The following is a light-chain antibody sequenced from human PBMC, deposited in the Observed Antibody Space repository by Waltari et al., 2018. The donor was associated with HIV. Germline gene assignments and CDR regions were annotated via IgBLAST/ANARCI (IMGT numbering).Light chain of an antibody. CDR2: GAS. Sequence: EIVLTQSPGTLSLSPGEGATLSCRARQSVSSSSLAWYQQKPCQAPRLLLYGASSRATGIPDRFIGSGSGTDFTLTINRLEPEDFAVYYCQQYVSSPRTFGQGTKVEIK. CDR3: QQYVSSPRT. J-gene: IGKJ1*01. V-gene: IGKV3-20*01. CDR1: QSVSSSS.